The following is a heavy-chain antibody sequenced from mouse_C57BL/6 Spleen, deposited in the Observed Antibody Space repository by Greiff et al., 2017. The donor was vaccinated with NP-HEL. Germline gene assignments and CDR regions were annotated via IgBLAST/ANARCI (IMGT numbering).Heavy chain of an antibody. CDR3: ARPVAYWYFEV. Sequence: QVQLQQPGAELVKPGASVKLSCKASGYTFTSYWMHWVKQRPGQGLEWIGMIHPNSGSTNYNEKFKSKATLTVDKSSSTAYMQLSSLTSEDSAVYYCARPVAYWYFEVWGTGTTVTVSS. D-gene: IGHD1-1*01. CDR1: GYTFTSYW. V-gene: IGHV1-64*01. J-gene: IGHJ1*03. CDR2: IHPNSGST.